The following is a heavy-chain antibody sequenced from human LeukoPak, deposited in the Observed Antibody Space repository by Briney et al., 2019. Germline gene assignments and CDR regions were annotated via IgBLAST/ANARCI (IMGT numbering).Heavy chain of an antibody. CDR2: IYHSGST. V-gene: IGHV4-4*02. D-gene: IGHD6-13*01. CDR3: ARVTGYRIEDYFDY. CDR1: GGSISSSNW. J-gene: IGHJ4*02. Sequence: SETLSLTCAVSGGSISSSNWWSWVRQPPGKGLEWIGEIYHSGSTNYNPSLKSRVTISVDKSKNQFSLKLSSVTAAGTAVYYCARVTGYRIEDYFDYWGQGTLVTVSS.